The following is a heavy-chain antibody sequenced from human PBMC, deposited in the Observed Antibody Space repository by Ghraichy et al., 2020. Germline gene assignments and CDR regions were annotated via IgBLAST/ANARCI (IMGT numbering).Heavy chain of an antibody. J-gene: IGHJ4*02. Sequence: SQTLSLTCTVSGGSISSYYWSWIRQPPGKGLEWIGYIYYSGSTNYNPSLKSRVTISVDTSKNQFSLKLSSVTAADTAVYYCASTYVGYSYGFDYWGQGTLVTVSS. CDR2: IYYSGST. D-gene: IGHD5-18*01. CDR3: ASTYVGYSYGFDY. CDR1: GGSISSYY. V-gene: IGHV4-59*01.